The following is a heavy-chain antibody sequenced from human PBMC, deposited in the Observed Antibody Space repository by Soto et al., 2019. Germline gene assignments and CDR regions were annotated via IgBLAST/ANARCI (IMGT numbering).Heavy chain of an antibody. J-gene: IGHJ5*01. D-gene: IGHD3-16*01. CDR2: ISFDGNIK. Sequence: QVQLVESGGGVVQPGRSLRLSCAASGFTFSTYGMHWVRQAPGKGLEWVAVISFDGNIKYYADSVKGRFTISRDSSKTTLFLQMDSLRAEDTAVYFCAKVSEGSMITFGGVIASWGQGILVTVSS. CDR1: GFTFSTYG. V-gene: IGHV3-30*18. CDR3: AKVSEGSMITFGGVIAS.